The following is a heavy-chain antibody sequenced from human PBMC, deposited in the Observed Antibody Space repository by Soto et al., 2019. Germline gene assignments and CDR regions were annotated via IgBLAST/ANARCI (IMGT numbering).Heavy chain of an antibody. CDR2: INPNSGGT. D-gene: IGHD3-10*01. CDR1: GYTFRDYY. V-gene: IGHV1-2*02. Sequence: ASVKVSCKTSGYTFRDYYINWVRQAPGQGLEWLGWINPNSGGTYYAQNFQARVTMTRDSSISTAYMELSSLTSDDTTVYYCARGAPRQVPAQHYFDYWGQRTLVTVSS. CDR3: ARGAPRQVPAQHYFDY. J-gene: IGHJ4*02.